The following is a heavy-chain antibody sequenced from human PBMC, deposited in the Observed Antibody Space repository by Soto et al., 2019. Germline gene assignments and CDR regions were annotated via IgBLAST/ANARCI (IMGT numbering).Heavy chain of an antibody. Sequence: QVQLVESGGGVVQPGRSLRLSCAASGFTFSSYAMHWVRQAPGKGLEWVAVISYAGSNEYYADSVKGRFTISRDNSKNTLYLQMNSLRAEDTAVYYYARDQDRYPKYCFEYWGQGTLVTVSS. V-gene: IGHV3-30-3*01. J-gene: IGHJ4*02. CDR1: GFTFSSYA. CDR3: ARDQDRYPKYCFEY. CDR2: ISYAGSNE. D-gene: IGHD3-9*01.